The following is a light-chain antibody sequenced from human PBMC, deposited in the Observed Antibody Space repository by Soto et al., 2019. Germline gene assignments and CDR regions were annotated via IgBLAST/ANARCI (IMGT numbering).Light chain of an antibody. CDR1: QSISSW. V-gene: IGKV1-5*01. CDR2: DAS. CDR3: QQYNSYSPYA. Sequence: DIQMTQSPSTLSASVGDRVTITCRASQSISSWLAWYQQKPGKAPMLLTYDASSLEIGVPPRFSGSGSGTEFSLNISSLQPDEFATYYCQQYNSYSPYAFGQGTKLEIK. J-gene: IGKJ2*01.